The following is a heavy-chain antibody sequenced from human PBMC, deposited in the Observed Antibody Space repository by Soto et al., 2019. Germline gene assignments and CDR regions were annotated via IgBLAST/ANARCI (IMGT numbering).Heavy chain of an antibody. CDR2: INHRGST. CDR1: GGSFSGYY. V-gene: IGHV4-34*01. J-gene: IGHJ5*02. D-gene: IGHD2-15*01. CDR3: ARGGCSGGSCSLGNWFDP. Sequence: QVQLPQWGAGLLKPSETLSLTCAVYGGSFSGYYWSWIRQPPGKGLEWIGEINHRGSTNYNPSLKNRLTISVDTSKNQFSLELSSVTAADTAVYYCARGGCSGGSCSLGNWFDPWGQGTLVTVSS.